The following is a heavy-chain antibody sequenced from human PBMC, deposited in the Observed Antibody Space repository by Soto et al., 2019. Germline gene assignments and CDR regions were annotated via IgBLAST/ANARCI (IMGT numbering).Heavy chain of an antibody. D-gene: IGHD3-9*01. J-gene: IGHJ4*02. CDR2: MNPNSGNT. V-gene: IGHV1-8*01. CDR3: AIERTYFGDY. Sequence: QVQLVQSGAEVKKPGASVKVSCKASGYTFTSYDINWVRQATGQGLEWMGWMNPNSGNTGYAQKFQGRVTRTRHTSISTAYRELSILRSEATALYYCAIERTYFGDYWCQGTLVTVSS. CDR1: GYTFTSYD.